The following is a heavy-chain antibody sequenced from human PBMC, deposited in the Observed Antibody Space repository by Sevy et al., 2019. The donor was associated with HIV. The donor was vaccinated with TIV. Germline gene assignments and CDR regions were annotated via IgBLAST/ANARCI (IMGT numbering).Heavy chain of an antibody. CDR2: ISYDGSGK. CDR3: AKGMRGLSLDY. CDR1: GFNFSIYG. V-gene: IGHV3-33*03. J-gene: IGHJ4*02. Sequence: GGSLRLSCVVSGFNFSIYGMHWVRQAPGKGLEWVAVISYDGSGKYYGKSVKGRFTISRDNSKNKVSLQMNSLRVEDTAVYYWAKGMRGLSLDYWGQGTLVTVSS. D-gene: IGHD2-2*01.